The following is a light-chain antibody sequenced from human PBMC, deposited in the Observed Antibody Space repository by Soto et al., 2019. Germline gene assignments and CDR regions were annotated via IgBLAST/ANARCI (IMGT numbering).Light chain of an antibody. Sequence: DIQMTQSPSTLSASVGDRVTITCRASQSIGGWLAWYQQRPGKAPRLLIYDASSVESGVPSRFSGSRSGTTFTLAISSLQPEDFATYYCQHSHSYPYTFGQGTKLEIK. CDR2: DAS. V-gene: IGKV1-5*01. CDR3: QHSHSYPYT. J-gene: IGKJ2*01. CDR1: QSIGGW.